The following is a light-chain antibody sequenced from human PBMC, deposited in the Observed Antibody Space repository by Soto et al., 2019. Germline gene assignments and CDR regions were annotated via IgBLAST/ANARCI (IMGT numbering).Light chain of an antibody. CDR1: QSISSW. Sequence: DIQMTQSPSTLSASVGDRVTITCRASQSISSWLAWYQQKPGKAPKLLIYTASSLESGVPSTFSGSESRTAFTLTIRSLQPDDVATYYCHQHNSYPWAFGQGTKVEIK. V-gene: IGKV1-5*03. CDR3: HQHNSYPWA. CDR2: TAS. J-gene: IGKJ1*01.